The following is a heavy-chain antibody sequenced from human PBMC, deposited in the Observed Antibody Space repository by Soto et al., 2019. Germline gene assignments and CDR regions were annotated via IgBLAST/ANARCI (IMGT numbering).Heavy chain of an antibody. CDR3: AKDRGGIIVVLPTNTFDI. Sequence: GGSLRLSCAASGFTFSSYAMSWVRQAPGKGLEWVSGISGNGYSTYYADSVKGRLTISRDNSKNTLYLQMNSLRAEDTAVYYCAKDRGGIIVVLPTNTFDIWGQGTMVTVSS. D-gene: IGHD2-2*01. V-gene: IGHV3-23*01. CDR1: GFTFSSYA. J-gene: IGHJ3*02. CDR2: ISGNGYST.